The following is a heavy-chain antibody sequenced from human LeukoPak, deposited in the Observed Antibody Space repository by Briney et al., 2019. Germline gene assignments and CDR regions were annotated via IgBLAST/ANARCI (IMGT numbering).Heavy chain of an antibody. V-gene: IGHV4-34*01. J-gene: IGHJ4*02. Sequence: SETLSLTCAVYGGSFSGYYWSWIPQPPGKGLEWIGEINHSGSTNYNPSLKSRVTISVDTSKNQFSLKLSSVTAADTAVYYYARGPRILKYYYDSSGYDDYWGQGTQVTVSS. D-gene: IGHD3-22*01. CDR1: GGSFSGYY. CDR2: INHSGST. CDR3: ARGPRILKYYYDSSGYDDY.